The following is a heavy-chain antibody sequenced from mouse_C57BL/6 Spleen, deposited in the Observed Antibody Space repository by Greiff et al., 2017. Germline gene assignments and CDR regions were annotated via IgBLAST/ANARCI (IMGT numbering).Heavy chain of an antibody. D-gene: IGHD1-1*01. CDR2: IDPSDSET. V-gene: IGHV1-52*01. Sequence: QVQLQQPGAELVRPGSSVKLSCKASGYTFTSYWMHWVKQRPIQGLEWIGNIDPSDSETHYTQKFKDKATLTVDKSSSTAYMQLSSLTSEDSAVYYCARNYGSSGGYFDYWGQGTTLTVSS. J-gene: IGHJ2*01. CDR3: ARNYGSSGGYFDY. CDR1: GYTFTSYW.